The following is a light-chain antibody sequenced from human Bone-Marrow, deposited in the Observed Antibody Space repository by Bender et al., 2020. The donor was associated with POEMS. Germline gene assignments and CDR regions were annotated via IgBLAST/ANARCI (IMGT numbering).Light chain of an antibody. J-gene: IGLJ2*01. V-gene: IGLV2-8*01. Sequence: QSALTQPASVSGSPGQSITISCTGTSSDVGGYNYVSWYQQHPGKVPKLMIYEVTYRPSGVPDRFFGSKSGNTASLTISGLQAEDEADYYCTSYAGSDNLVFGGGTKLTVL. CDR1: SSDVGGYNY. CDR3: TSYAGSDNLV. CDR2: EVT.